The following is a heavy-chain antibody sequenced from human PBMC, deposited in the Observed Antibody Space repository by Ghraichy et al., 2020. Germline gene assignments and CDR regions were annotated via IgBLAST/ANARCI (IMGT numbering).Heavy chain of an antibody. Sequence: SETLSLTCTVSGGSISSSSYYWGWIRQPPGKGLEWIGNIYYSGSTYYNPSLKSRVTISVDTSKNQFSLKLSSVTTADTAVYYCARQGWQNWFDPWGQGTLVTVSP. D-gene: IGHD2-15*01. CDR1: GGSISSSSYY. CDR2: IYYSGST. CDR3: ARQGWQNWFDP. V-gene: IGHV4-39*01. J-gene: IGHJ5*02.